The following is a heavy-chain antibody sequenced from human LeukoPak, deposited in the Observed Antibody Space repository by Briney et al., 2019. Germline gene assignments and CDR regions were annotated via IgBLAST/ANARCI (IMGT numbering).Heavy chain of an antibody. CDR2: ISSSSSYI. V-gene: IGHV3-21*04. J-gene: IGHJ3*02. D-gene: IGHD5-12*01. CDR3: ARGHSGRGGAFDI. CDR1: GFTFA. Sequence: GGSLRLSCAASGFTFAMSWVRQAPGKGLEWVSSISSSSSYIYYADSVKGRFTISRDNAKNSLYLQMNSLRSEDTAVYYCARGHSGRGGAFDIWGQGTMVTVSS.